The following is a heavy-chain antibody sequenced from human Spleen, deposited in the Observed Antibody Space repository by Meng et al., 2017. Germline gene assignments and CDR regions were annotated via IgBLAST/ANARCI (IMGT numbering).Heavy chain of an antibody. CDR1: GYSFTAYY. Sequence: ASVKVSCKPSGYSFTAYYIHWVRQAPGQGLEWLVHINHNSGDTLYAQKFQGRVSMTGDTSISTAYVELSSLRSDDTAVYYCVRDENISLGKLFGDYWGQGTMVTVSS. CDR3: VRDENISLGKLFGDY. J-gene: IGHJ4*02. V-gene: IGHV1-2*06. D-gene: IGHD2-21*01. CDR2: INHNSGDT.